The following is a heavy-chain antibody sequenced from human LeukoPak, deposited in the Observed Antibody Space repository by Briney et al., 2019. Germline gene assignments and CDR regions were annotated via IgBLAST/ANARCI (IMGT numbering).Heavy chain of an antibody. CDR2: ISTRDTFI. CDR1: GFTFTTYS. Sequence: PGGSLRLSCEASGFTFTTYSMTWVRQTPGEGLEWVSSISTRDTFINYADSVKGRFTISRDNAKNSLFLQMTSLRAEDTAMYYCARWRPRSDALDVWGKGTMVMVSS. J-gene: IGHJ3*01. D-gene: IGHD3-3*01. CDR3: ARWRPRSDALDV. V-gene: IGHV3-21*01.